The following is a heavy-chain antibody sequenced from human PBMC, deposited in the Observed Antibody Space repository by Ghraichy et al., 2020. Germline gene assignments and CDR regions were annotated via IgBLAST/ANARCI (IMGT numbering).Heavy chain of an antibody. J-gene: IGHJ6*02. CDR2: IYYSGST. CDR3: ARDRDIVVVPAAEYYYYYGMDV. Sequence: SETLSLTCTVSGGSVSSGSYYWSWIRQPPGKGLEWIGYIYYSGSTNYNPSRKSRVTISVDTSKNQFSLKLSSVTAADTAMYYCARDRDIVVVPAAEYYYYYGMDVWGQGTTVTVSS. V-gene: IGHV4-61*01. CDR1: GGSVSSGSYY. D-gene: IGHD2-2*01.